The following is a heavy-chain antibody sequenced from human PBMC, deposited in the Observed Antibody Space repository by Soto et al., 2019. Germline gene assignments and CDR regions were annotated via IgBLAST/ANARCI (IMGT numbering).Heavy chain of an antibody. D-gene: IGHD3-22*01. V-gene: IGHV1-69*12. J-gene: IGHJ4*02. CDR3: ARGDDSSGYYSLDY. Sequence: QVQLVQSGAEVKKPGSSVKVSCKASGGTFSSYAISWVRQAPGQGLEWMGGIIPIFGTANYAQKYQGRVTITEAEPTRTADMELSSLRSEDTAVYYCARGDDSSGYYSLDYWGQGSLVTVSS. CDR2: IIPIFGTA. CDR1: GGTFSSYA.